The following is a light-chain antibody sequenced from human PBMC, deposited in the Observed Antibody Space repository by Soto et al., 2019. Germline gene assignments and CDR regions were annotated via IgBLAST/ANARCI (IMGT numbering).Light chain of an antibody. V-gene: IGLV2-8*01. Sequence: QSALTQPPSASGSPGQSVTISCTGTSSDVGGSNYVSWYQQHPGKAPKLMIYEVSKRPSGVPDRFSGSKSGNTASLTVSGLQAEDEADYYGSSYAGSNNVVFGGGTKLTVL. CDR3: SSYAGSNNVV. CDR2: EVS. J-gene: IGLJ2*01. CDR1: SSDVGGSNY.